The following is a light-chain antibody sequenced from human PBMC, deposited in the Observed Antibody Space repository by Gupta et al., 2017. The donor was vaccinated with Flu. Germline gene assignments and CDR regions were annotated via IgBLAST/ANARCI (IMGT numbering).Light chain of an antibody. CDR1: QSISSW. CDR3: QQYNSYSLT. CDR2: KAS. V-gene: IGKV1-5*03. Sequence: DIQMTQSPSTLSASVGDRVTITCRASQSISSWLAWYQQKPGKAPELPIYKASSLESGVPSRFSGSGSGTEFTLTISSLQPDDFATYYCQQYNSYSLTFGGGTKVEIK. J-gene: IGKJ4*01.